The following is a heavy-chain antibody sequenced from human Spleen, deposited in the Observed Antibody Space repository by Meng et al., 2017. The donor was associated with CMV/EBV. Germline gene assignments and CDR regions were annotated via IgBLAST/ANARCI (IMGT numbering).Heavy chain of an antibody. V-gene: IGHV3-21*01. J-gene: IGHJ4*02. CDR3: ARDLRLTGTRGTLGY. D-gene: IGHD1-1*01. Sequence: GGSLRLSCAASGFTFSSYWMSWVRQAPGKGLEWVSSISSTSAYMYYADSVKGRFIISRDNAENSLYLQLNSLRADDTAVYFCARDLRLTGTRGTLGYWGQGTLVTVSS. CDR1: GFTFSSYW. CDR2: ISSTSAYM.